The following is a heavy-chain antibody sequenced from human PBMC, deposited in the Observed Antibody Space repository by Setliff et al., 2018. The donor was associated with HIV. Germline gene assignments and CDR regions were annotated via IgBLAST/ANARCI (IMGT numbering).Heavy chain of an antibody. CDR2: IYTSGST. D-gene: IGHD6-13*01. Sequence: SETLSLTCTVSGGSISSGSYYWNWIRQPAGKGLEWIGRIYTSGSTNYNPSLKSRVTISLDTSKNQFSLKLTSVTAADTAVYYCASELQGHSSSWPNYWGQGTLVTVSS. CDR3: ASELQGHSSSWPNY. V-gene: IGHV4-61*02. J-gene: IGHJ4*02. CDR1: GGSISSGSYY.